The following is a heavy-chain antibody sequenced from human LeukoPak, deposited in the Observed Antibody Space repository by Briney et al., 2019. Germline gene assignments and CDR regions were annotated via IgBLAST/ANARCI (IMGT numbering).Heavy chain of an antibody. J-gene: IGHJ6*03. CDR3: ARSPLGYYKTYYYYYMDV. V-gene: IGHV1-69*06. CDR2: IIPIFGTA. Sequence: ASVKVSCKASGGTFSSYAISWVRQAPGQGLEWMGGIIPIFGTANYAQKFQGRVTITADKSTSTAYMELSSLRSEDTAVYYCARSPLGYYKTYYYYYMDVWGKGTTVTVSS. CDR1: GGTFSSYA. D-gene: IGHD3-9*01.